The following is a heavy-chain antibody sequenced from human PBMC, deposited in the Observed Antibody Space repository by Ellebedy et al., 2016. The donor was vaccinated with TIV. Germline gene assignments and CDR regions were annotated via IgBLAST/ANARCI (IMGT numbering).Heavy chain of an antibody. Sequence: GGSLRLSCAVSGFTVSSNYMSWVRQAPGKGLEWISYISSDAITTDYADSVKGRFTISRDNAKISVYLQMNSLRAEDTAVYYCARDMGRWLQFLAYWGQGTLVTVSS. CDR2: ISSDAITT. V-gene: IGHV3-11*04. D-gene: IGHD5-24*01. CDR3: ARDMGRWLQFLAY. J-gene: IGHJ4*02. CDR1: GFTVSSNY.